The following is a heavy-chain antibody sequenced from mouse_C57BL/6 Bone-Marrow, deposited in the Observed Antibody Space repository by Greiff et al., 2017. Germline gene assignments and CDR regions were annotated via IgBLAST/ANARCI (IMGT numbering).Heavy chain of an antibody. CDR2: ISSGGSYT. Sequence: EVKVVESGGDLVKPGGSLKLSCAASGFTFSSYGMSWVRQTPDKRLEWVATISSGGSYTYYPDSVKGRFTISRDNAKNTLYLQMSSLNSEDTAMYYCAREYYGSSDYFDYWGQGTTLTVSS. J-gene: IGHJ2*01. V-gene: IGHV5-6*01. D-gene: IGHD1-1*01. CDR3: AREYYGSSDYFDY. CDR1: GFTFSSYG.